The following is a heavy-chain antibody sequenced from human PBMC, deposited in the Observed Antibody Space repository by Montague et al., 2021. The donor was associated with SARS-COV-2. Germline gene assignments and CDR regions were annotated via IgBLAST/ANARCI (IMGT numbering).Heavy chain of an antibody. D-gene: IGHD3-3*01. CDR2: IFYSGIT. CDR1: DGSISSSSYY. V-gene: IGHV4-39*01. CDR3: ERFSIGVVIDDAFDI. Sequence: SETLSLTCTVSDGSISSSSYYWGWIRQPPGKGLEWIGSIFYSGITCYNPSLKSRVTISVDTSRNQFSLKLSSVTAADTAVYYCERFSIGVVIDDAFDIWGQGTMVTVSS. J-gene: IGHJ3*02.